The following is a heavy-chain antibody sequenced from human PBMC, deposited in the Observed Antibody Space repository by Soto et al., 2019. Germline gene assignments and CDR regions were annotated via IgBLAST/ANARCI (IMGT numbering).Heavy chain of an antibody. CDR2: IDRDSGET. Sequence: ASVEVSCMAPGSLSTGPYLNWVRHAPGRGLEWVGRIDRDSGETDSSEKYYGRRTLTRDTAIDTANMEMTRLPLDGTAIYYCARGPVEWGQGTLLTVSS. V-gene: IGHV1-2*06. CDR3: ARGPVE. J-gene: IGHJ4*01. CDR1: GSLSTGPY.